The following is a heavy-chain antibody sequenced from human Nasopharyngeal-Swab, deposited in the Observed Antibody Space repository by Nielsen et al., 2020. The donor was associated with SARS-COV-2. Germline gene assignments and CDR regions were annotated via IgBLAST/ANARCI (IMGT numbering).Heavy chain of an antibody. CDR1: GFTFDDYG. CDR2: INWNGGST. V-gene: IGHV3-20*04. Sequence: GGSLRLSCAASGFTFDDYGMSWVRQAPGKGLEWVSGINWNGGSTGYADSVKGRFTISRDNAKNSLYLQMNSLRSDDPALYYCASTWIQLWLPHYWGQGTLVTVSS. D-gene: IGHD5-18*01. J-gene: IGHJ4*02. CDR3: ASTWIQLWLPHY.